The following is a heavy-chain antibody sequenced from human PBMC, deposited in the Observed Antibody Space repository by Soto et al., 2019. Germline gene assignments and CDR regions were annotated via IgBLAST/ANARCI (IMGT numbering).Heavy chain of an antibody. Sequence: EVQLLESGGGLVQPGGFLRLSCAASGFTFSSYAMRWVRQAPGKGLEWVSAISGSDGSTYYADSVKGRFTISRDNSKNTLYLQMNSLRAEDTAVYYCARSLGGGWPHLDYWGQGTLVTVSS. J-gene: IGHJ4*02. CDR1: GFTFSSYA. CDR3: ARSLGGGWPHLDY. V-gene: IGHV3-23*01. D-gene: IGHD3-16*01. CDR2: ISGSDGST.